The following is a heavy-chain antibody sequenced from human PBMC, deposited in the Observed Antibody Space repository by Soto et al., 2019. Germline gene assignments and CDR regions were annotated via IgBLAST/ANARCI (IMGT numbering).Heavy chain of an antibody. D-gene: IGHD6-13*01. CDR3: TRDASRDSSSRGWFDP. J-gene: IGHJ5*02. CDR2: ISSNSAYI. Sequence: GGSLRLSCAASGFTFRSFTMNWVRQAPGKGLEWVSTISSNSAYIYYTDALRGRFTISRDNAKNSLHLQMNSLRAEDTAVYYCTRDASRDSSSRGWFDPWGPGTLVTVSS. CDR1: GFTFRSFT. V-gene: IGHV3-21*01.